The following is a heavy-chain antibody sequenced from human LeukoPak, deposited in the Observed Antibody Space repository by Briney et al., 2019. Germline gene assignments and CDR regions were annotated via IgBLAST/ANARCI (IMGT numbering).Heavy chain of an antibody. CDR2: IYSGGST. Sequence: RGSLRLSCAASGFTVSSNYMSWVRQAPGKGLEWVSVIYSGGSTYYADSVKGRFTISRDNSKNTLYLQMNSLRAEDTAVYYCAKPPRGYCSGGSCYPDYWGQGTLVTVSS. CDR1: GFTVSSNY. J-gene: IGHJ4*02. CDR3: AKPPRGYCSGGSCYPDY. D-gene: IGHD2-15*01. V-gene: IGHV3-66*04.